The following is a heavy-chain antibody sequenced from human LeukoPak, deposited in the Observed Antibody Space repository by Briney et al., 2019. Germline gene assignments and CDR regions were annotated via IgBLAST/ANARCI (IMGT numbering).Heavy chain of an antibody. Sequence: SETLSLTCTVSGGSASSGSYYWSWIRQPPGKGLEWIGYIYYSGSTNYNPSLKSRVTISVDTSKNQFSLKLSSVTAADTAVYYCARAPGLPYYYYYGMDVWGQGTTVTVSS. V-gene: IGHV4-61*01. CDR1: GGSASSGSYY. CDR2: IYYSGST. CDR3: ARAPGLPYYYYYGMDV. D-gene: IGHD3/OR15-3a*01. J-gene: IGHJ6*02.